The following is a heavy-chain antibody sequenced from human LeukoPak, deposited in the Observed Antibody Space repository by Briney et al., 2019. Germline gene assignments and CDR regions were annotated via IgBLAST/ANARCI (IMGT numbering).Heavy chain of an antibody. V-gene: IGHV1-18*01. CDR3: ARRPITMVRGVIITWFDP. Sequence: ASVKVSCKASGYTFTSYGISWVRQAPGQGLEWMGWISAYNGNTNYAQKLQGRVTVTTDTSTSTAYMELRSLRSDDTAVYYCARRPITMVRGVIITWFDPWGQGTLVTVSS. D-gene: IGHD3-10*01. CDR2: ISAYNGNT. CDR1: GYTFTSYG. J-gene: IGHJ5*02.